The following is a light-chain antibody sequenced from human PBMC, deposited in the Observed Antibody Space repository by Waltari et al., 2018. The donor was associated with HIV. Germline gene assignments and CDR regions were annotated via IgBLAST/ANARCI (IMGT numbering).Light chain of an antibody. Sequence: HSALTQPASVSASPGQSIPISCTGTIGPFGISRLLPWYHQRPGKVPRLLIYEVISRPSGVSNRFSGSKSGNTASLSISALQAEDEADYYCASYTSNHTLVFGGGTKVTVL. V-gene: IGLV2-14*01. CDR1: IGPFGISRL. J-gene: IGLJ3*02. CDR3: ASYTSNHTLV. CDR2: EVI.